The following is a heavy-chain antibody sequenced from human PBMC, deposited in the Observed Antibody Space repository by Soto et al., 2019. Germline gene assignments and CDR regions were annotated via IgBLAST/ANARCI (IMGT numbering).Heavy chain of an antibody. CDR2: IYYSGST. D-gene: IGHD3-22*01. Sequence: SETLSLTCTVSGGSISSGDYYWSWIRQPPGKGLEWIGYIYYSGSTYYNPSLKSRVTISVDTSKNQFPLKLSSVTAADTAVYYCARGTYYYDSSGSYYFDYWGQGTLVTVSS. CDR1: GGSISSGDYY. J-gene: IGHJ4*02. V-gene: IGHV4-30-4*01. CDR3: ARGTYYYDSSGSYYFDY.